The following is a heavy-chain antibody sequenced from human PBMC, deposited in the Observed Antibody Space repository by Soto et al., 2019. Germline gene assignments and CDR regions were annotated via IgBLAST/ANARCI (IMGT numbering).Heavy chain of an antibody. CDR1: GSTFSSYS. CDR2: ISSSSSTI. V-gene: IGHV3-48*02. D-gene: IGHD2-2*01. CDR3: ARDFGDIVVVPAADSEGYYYYYGMDV. J-gene: IGHJ6*02. Sequence: EVQLVESGGGLVQPGGSLRLSCAASGSTFSSYSMNWVRQAPGKGLEWVSYISSSSSTIYYADSVKGRFTISRDNAKNSLYLQMNSLRDEDTAVYYCARDFGDIVVVPAADSEGYYYYYGMDVWGQGTTVTVSS.